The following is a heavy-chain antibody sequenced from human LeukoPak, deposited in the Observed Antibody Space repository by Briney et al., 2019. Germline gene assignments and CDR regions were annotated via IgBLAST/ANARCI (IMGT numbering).Heavy chain of an antibody. J-gene: IGHJ4*02. CDR1: GFMFSRYW. D-gene: IGHD3-16*01. V-gene: IGHV3-7*05. Sequence: GGSLRLSCAASGFMFSRYWMSWVRQAPGKGLEWVANIKEDGSEMYYVDSVKGRFTISRDNAKNSLYPQMNILRAEDTAVYYCARALGGFSDYWGQGTLVTVSS. CDR3: ARALGGFSDY. CDR2: IKEDGSEM.